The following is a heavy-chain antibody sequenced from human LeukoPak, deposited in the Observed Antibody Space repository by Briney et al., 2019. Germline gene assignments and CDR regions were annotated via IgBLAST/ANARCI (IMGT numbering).Heavy chain of an antibody. CDR3: ARYSGSYSGFDY. V-gene: IGHV4-59*08. J-gene: IGHJ4*02. CDR2: IYYSGSI. D-gene: IGHD1-26*01. CDR1: GGSFSGYY. Sequence: SETLSLTCAVYGGSFSGYYWSWIRQPPGKGLEWIGYIYYSGSINYNPSLKSRATISVDTSKNQFSLKLRSVTAADTAVYYCARYSGSYSGFDYWGQGTLVTVSS.